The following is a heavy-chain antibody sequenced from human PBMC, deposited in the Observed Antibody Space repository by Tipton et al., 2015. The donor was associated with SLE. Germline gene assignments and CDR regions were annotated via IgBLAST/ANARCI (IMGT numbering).Heavy chain of an antibody. V-gene: IGHV4-59*11. CDR1: GGSISSHY. CDR3: ARSMVQGPEDDL. CDR2: IYYSGST. J-gene: IGHJ2*01. D-gene: IGHD3-10*01. Sequence: TLSLTCTVSGGSISSHYWSWIRQPPGKRLEWIGYIYYSGSTNYNPSLKSRVTISVDTSKNQFSLKLSSVTAADTAVYYCARSMVQGPEDDLWGRGTLVTVSS.